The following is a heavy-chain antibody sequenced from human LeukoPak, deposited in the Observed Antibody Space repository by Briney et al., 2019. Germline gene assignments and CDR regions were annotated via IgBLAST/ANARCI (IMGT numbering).Heavy chain of an antibody. D-gene: IGHD2-15*01. CDR2: IYTSGST. V-gene: IGHV4-61*02. J-gene: IGHJ4*02. CDR1: GYSISSGTYY. CDR3: ARDSPPAYCSGGSCYFDY. Sequence: PSETLSLTCTVSGYSISSGTYYWTWIRQPAGKGLERIGRIYTSGSTDYNPSLKSRVTISKDTSKNEFSLKLSSVTAADTAVYYCARDSPPAYCSGGSCYFDYWGQGTLVTVSS.